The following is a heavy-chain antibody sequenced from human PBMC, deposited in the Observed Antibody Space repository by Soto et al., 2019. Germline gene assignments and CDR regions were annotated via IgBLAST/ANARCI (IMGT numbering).Heavy chain of an antibody. CDR3: ARLHSYGDYIIDYFDY. CDR1: GFTFSSYA. J-gene: IGHJ4*02. CDR2: ISGSGGST. D-gene: IGHD4-17*01. V-gene: IGHV3-23*01. Sequence: PGGSLRLSCAASGFTFSSYAMSWVRHAPGKGLEWVSAISGSGGSTYYADSVKGRFTISRDNSKNTLYLQMNSLRAEDTAVYYCARLHSYGDYIIDYFDYWGQGTLVTVSS.